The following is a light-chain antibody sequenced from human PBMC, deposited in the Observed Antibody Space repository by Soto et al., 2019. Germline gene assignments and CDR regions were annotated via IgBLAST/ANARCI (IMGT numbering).Light chain of an antibody. CDR3: CSYAGSFTYWV. CDR2: DVN. J-gene: IGLJ3*02. Sequence: QSALTQPRSVSGSPGQSVTMSCTGTSSDIGGYNFVSWYQHHPGKAPKVMIYDVNQRPSVVPDRFSGSKSGNTASLTISGLQTEDEADYYCCSYAGSFTYWVFGGGTKLTVL. CDR1: SSDIGGYNF. V-gene: IGLV2-11*01.